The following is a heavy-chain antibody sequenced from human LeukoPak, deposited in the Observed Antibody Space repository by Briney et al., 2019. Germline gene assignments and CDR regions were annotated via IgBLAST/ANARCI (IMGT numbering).Heavy chain of an antibody. D-gene: IGHD3-22*01. CDR1: GFTFSIYW. Sequence: QPGGSLRLSCAASGFTFSIYWMSWVRQGPGEGLVWVSRINSHGTSTNYADSVKGRFTVSRDNSKNTLYLQMNSLRVEDTAVYYCASSLVGDGRGYDAFDIWGHGTMVIVSS. J-gene: IGHJ3*02. CDR3: ASSLVGDGRGYDAFDI. V-gene: IGHV3-74*01. CDR2: INSHGTST.